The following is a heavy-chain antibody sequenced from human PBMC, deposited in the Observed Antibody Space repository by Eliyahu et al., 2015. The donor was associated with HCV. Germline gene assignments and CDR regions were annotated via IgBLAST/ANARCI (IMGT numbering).Heavy chain of an antibody. J-gene: IGHJ6*02. CDR3: ASGQLLSYYYYGMDV. CDR1: GGSXSSSSYY. CDR2: IYYSGST. Sequence: QLQLQESGPGLVKPSETLSLTCXVSGGSXSSSSYYWGWIRXPPGKGLEWIGSIYYSGSTYYNPSLKSRVTISVDTSKNQFSLKLSSVTAADTAVYYCASGQLLSYYYYGMDVWGQGTTVTVSS. D-gene: IGHD2-2*01. V-gene: IGHV4-39*01.